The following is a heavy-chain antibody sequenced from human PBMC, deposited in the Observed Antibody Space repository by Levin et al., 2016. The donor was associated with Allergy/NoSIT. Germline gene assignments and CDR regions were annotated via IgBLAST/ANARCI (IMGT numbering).Heavy chain of an antibody. Sequence: ASVKVSCKASGYTFSSYDITWVRQAPGQGLEWMGWITTDNGNTNYAQKFQGRVTMTTDTSTSTAYMELRSLRSDDTAVYYCARGGLIIAAAGNGGFDPWGQGTLVTVSS. CDR1: GYTFSSYD. CDR3: ARGGLIIAAAGNGGFDP. CDR2: ITTDNGNT. D-gene: IGHD6-13*01. V-gene: IGHV1-18*01. J-gene: IGHJ5*02.